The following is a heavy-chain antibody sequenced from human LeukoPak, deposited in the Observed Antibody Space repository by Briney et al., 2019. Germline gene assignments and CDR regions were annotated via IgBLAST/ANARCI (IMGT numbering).Heavy chain of an antibody. CDR1: GFTFSSYA. CDR2: ISYDGSNK. V-gene: IGHV3-30*04. D-gene: IGHD3-10*01. Sequence: GGSLRLSCAASGFTFSSYAMHWVRQAPGKGLEWVAVISYDGSNKYYADSVKGRFTISRDNSKNTLYLQMNSLRAEDTAVYYCARGLPGSGSYYYWGQGTLVTVSS. J-gene: IGHJ4*02. CDR3: ARGLPGSGSYYY.